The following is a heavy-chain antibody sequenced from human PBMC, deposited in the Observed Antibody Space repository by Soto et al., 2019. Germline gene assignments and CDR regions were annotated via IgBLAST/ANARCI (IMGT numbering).Heavy chain of an antibody. V-gene: IGHV3-66*01. CDR1: GFTVSNNY. CDR2: IYSGGVT. J-gene: IGHJ4*02. Sequence: VQLVESGGGLVQPGGSLRLSCAASGFTVSNNYMCWVRQAPGKGLEWVSLIYSGGVTHYADSVRGRFTISRDNSRNTLYHQMNSLRADDTAMYYCAKRGTTVTTSLWYWGQGTLVTVSS. CDR3: AKRGTTVTTSLWY. D-gene: IGHD4-17*01.